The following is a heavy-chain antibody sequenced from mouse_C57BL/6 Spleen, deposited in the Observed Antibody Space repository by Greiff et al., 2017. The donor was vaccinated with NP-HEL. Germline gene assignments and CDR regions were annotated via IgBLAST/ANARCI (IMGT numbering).Heavy chain of an antibody. CDR1: GFTFSSYA. V-gene: IGHV5-9-1*02. J-gene: IGHJ4*01. CDR3: TRDEGYSNYFYYAMDY. CDR2: ISSGGDYI. Sequence: EVQVVESGEGLVKPGGSLKLSCAASGFTFSSYAMSWVRQTPEKRLEWVAYISSGGDYIYYADTVKGRFTISRDNARNTLYLQMSSLKSEDTAMYYCTRDEGYSNYFYYAMDYWGQGTSVTVSS. D-gene: IGHD2-5*01.